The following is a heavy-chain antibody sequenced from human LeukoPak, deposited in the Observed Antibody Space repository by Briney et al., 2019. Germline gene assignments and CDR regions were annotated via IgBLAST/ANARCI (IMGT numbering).Heavy chain of an antibody. CDR1: GFTFTSYW. J-gene: IGHJ4*02. CDR2: TKHDGSER. V-gene: IGHV3-7*04. D-gene: IGHD2-21*02. Sequence: GGSLRLSCAASGFTFTSYWMTWVRQAPGKGLEWVANTKHDGSERYYVDSVKGRFTISRDNVKNSLFLQMDSLRAEDTAVYYCARGGLYGDYYFYYGGQGTLVTVTS. CDR3: ARGGLYGDYYFYY.